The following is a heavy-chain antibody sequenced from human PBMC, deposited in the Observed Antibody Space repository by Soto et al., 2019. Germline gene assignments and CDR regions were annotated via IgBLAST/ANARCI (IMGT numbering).Heavy chain of an antibody. Sequence: SXTLSLTCTVSGGSISSGGYYWSWIRQHPGKGLEWIGYIYYSGSTYYNPSLKSRVTISVDTSKNQFSLKLSSVTAADTAVYYCARDLHQLLWFGELTAWFDHWGQGTLVTVSS. V-gene: IGHV4-31*03. CDR3: ARDLHQLLWFGELTAWFDH. D-gene: IGHD3-10*01. J-gene: IGHJ5*02. CDR2: IYYSGST. CDR1: GGSISSGGYY.